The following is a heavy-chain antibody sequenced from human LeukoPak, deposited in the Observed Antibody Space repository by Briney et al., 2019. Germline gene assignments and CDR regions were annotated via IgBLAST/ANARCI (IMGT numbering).Heavy chain of an antibody. V-gene: IGHV1-18*01. Sequence: SEKVSCKASGYTFTSYAISWARQAPGQGLEWMGWIRAHNGDTNHAQQLQGRVTMTTDTSTRTAYMELRSLRSEDTAVYYCARAEEDRSGSFCGGYWGQGTLITVSS. CDR2: IRAHNGDT. CDR3: ARAEEDRSGSFCGGY. D-gene: IGHD3-10*01. CDR1: GYTFTSYA. J-gene: IGHJ4*02.